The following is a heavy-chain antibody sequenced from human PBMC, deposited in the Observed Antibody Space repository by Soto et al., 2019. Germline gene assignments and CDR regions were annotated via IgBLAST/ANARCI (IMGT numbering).Heavy chain of an antibody. J-gene: IGHJ4*02. V-gene: IGHV4-30-2*01. CDR2: IYHSGST. CDR3: ARGMTTVTTLDY. CDR1: GGCISSGGYS. D-gene: IGHD4-17*01. Sequence: QLQLQESGSGLVKPSQTLSLTCAVSGGCISSGGYSWSWIRQPPGKGLEWIGYIYHSGSTYYNPSLKSRVTISLDRSKKQFSLKLSSVTAAETAVYYCARGMTTVTTLDYWGQGTLVTDSS.